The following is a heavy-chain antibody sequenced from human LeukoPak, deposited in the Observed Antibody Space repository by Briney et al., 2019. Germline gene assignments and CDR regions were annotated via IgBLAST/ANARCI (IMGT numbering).Heavy chain of an antibody. D-gene: IGHD2-21*02. Sequence: GASVKVSCKASGYTFTNYYMHWVRQAPGQGLEWMGWIDPNNGGTNYAQKFQGMLTMTRDTSISTAYMELSRLRSDDTAVYYCARDGNLSVTAYDYNWFDPWGQGTLVTVSS. V-gene: IGHV1-2*02. J-gene: IGHJ5*02. CDR3: ARDGNLSVTAYDYNWFDP. CDR1: GYTFTNYY. CDR2: IDPNNGGT.